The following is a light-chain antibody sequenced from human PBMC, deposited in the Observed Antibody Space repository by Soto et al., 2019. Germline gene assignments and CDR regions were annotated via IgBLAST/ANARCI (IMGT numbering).Light chain of an antibody. CDR2: GAS. J-gene: IGKJ1*01. CDR3: QQYNNWPWT. CDR1: QSISRK. V-gene: IGKV3-15*01. Sequence: EIVMTQSPATLSVSPGERATLSCRASQSISRKLAWYQQKPGQAPRLLIYGASARATGIPARFSGSGSGTEFTLTISSLQSEDFAVYYGQQYNNWPWTFGQGTKVEVK.